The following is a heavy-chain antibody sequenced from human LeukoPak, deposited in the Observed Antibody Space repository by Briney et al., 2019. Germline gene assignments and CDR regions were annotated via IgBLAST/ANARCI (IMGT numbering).Heavy chain of an antibody. J-gene: IGHJ4*02. CDR3: AREGYDSSYYYYLDY. Sequence: PSPPLSLPCTVSGGSISSGDYYWSCIRQHPGQGLEWIGNIYYSGSTYYNPSLKSRVTISVDTSKSQFSLKLSSVTAADTAVYYCAREGYDSSYYYYLDYWGQGTLVTVSS. D-gene: IGHD3-22*01. CDR2: IYYSGST. CDR1: GGSISSGDYY. V-gene: IGHV4-31*03.